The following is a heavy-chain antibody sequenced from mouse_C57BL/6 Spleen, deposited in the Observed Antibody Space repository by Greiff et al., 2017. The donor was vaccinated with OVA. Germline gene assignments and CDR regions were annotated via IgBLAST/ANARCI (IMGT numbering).Heavy chain of an antibody. CDR2: ISDGGSYT. CDR3: ARDPTVVATPYYAMDY. CDR1: GFTFSSYA. V-gene: IGHV5-4*01. D-gene: IGHD1-1*01. J-gene: IGHJ4*01. Sequence: EVQGVESGGGLVKPGGSLKLSCAASGFTFSSYAMSWVRQTPEKRLEWVATISDGGSYTYYPDNVKGRFTISRDNAKNNLYLQMSHLKSEDTAMYYCARDPTVVATPYYAMDYWGQGTSVTVSS.